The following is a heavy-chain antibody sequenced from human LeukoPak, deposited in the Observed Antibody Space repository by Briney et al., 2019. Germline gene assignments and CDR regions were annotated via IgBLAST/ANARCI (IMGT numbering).Heavy chain of an antibody. Sequence: SQTLSLTCTVSSGSISSGSYYWSWILQPAGKGLEWIRRIYTSGSTNYNPSLKSRVTISVDTSKNQFSLKLSSVTAADTAVYHCARDMVRGVIITHGAFDIWGQGTMVTVSS. V-gene: IGHV4-61*02. D-gene: IGHD3-10*01. J-gene: IGHJ3*02. CDR2: IYTSGST. CDR1: SGSISSGSYY. CDR3: ARDMVRGVIITHGAFDI.